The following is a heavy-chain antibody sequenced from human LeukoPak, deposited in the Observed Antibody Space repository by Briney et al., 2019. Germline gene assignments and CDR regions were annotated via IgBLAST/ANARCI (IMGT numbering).Heavy chain of an antibody. CDR3: ATLRQGIAAAGRGFDY. CDR1: GYTFTGYY. CDR2: INPNSGGT. Sequence: ASVKVSCKASGYTFTGYYMHWVRQAPGQGLEWMGWINPNSGGTNYAQKFQGRVTMTRDTSISTAYMELSRLRSDDTAVYYCATLRQGIAAAGRGFDYWGQGTLVTVSS. V-gene: IGHV1-2*02. J-gene: IGHJ4*02. D-gene: IGHD6-13*01.